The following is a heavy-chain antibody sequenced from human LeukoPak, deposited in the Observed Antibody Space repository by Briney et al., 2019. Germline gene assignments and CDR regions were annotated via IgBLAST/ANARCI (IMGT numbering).Heavy chain of an antibody. D-gene: IGHD1-26*01. Sequence: SETLSLTCAVYGWSFSGYYWSWIRQPPGKGLEWIGEINHSGSTYYNPSLKSRVTISVDTSKNQFSLKLSSVTAADTAVYYCARHRPSYPPEWELLGPPDYWGQGTLVTVSS. J-gene: IGHJ4*02. CDR1: GWSFSGYY. V-gene: IGHV4-34*01. CDR3: ARHRPSYPPEWELLGPPDY. CDR2: INHSGST.